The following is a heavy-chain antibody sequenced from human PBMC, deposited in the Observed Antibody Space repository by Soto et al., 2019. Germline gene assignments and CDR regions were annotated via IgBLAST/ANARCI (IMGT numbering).Heavy chain of an antibody. V-gene: IGHV4-31*03. D-gene: IGHD3-22*01. CDR2: IYYSGST. J-gene: IGHJ4*02. Sequence: PSETLSLTCTVSGGSISSGGYYWSWIRQHPGKGLEWIGYIYYSGSTYYNPSLKSRVTISVDTSKNQFSLKLSSVTAADTAVYYCARTDYHLNYDSSGYFSVCYFDYWGQGTLVTVSS. CDR1: GGSISSGGYY. CDR3: ARTDYHLNYDSSGYFSVCYFDY.